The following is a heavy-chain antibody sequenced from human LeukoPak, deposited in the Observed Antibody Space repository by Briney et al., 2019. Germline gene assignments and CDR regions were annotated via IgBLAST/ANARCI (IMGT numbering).Heavy chain of an antibody. CDR1: GYSFTRYW. CDR3: ASGVEDIVVVPAAPRAFDI. Sequence: GESLKISCKGSGYSFTRYWIGWVRQMPGKGLEWMGIIYPGDSDTRYSPSFQGQVTISADKSISTAYLQWSSLKASDTAMYYCASGVEDIVVVPAAPRAFDIWGQGTMVTVSS. CDR2: IYPGDSDT. D-gene: IGHD2-2*01. J-gene: IGHJ3*02. V-gene: IGHV5-51*01.